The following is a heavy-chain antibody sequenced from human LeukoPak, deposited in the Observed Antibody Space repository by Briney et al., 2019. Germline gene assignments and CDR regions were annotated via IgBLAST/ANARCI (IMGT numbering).Heavy chain of an antibody. V-gene: IGHV4-39*01. CDR3: ARKNWGSHWFDP. CDR2: IFYSGST. Sequence: SETLSLICTVSGGSISSSSYYWDWIRQPPGKGLEWIGSIFYSGSTYYNPSLKSRVTISADTSKNQFSMKLSSVTAADTAVYNCARKNWGSHWFDPWGQGTLVTVSS. D-gene: IGHD7-27*01. CDR1: GGSISSSSYY. J-gene: IGHJ5*02.